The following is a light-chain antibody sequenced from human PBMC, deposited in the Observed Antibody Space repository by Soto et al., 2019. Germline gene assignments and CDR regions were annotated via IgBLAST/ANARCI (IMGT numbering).Light chain of an antibody. Sequence: QSVLTQPPSVSGAPGQRVTISCAGSSSSIGAGYDVHWYQQPPGAAPKLLIYANSNRPSGVPDRFSGSKSGTSASLAITGLQAGDEADYYCQSYDSSLYGYVFGSGTE. J-gene: IGLJ1*01. CDR2: ANS. CDR3: QSYDSSLYGYV. V-gene: IGLV1-40*01. CDR1: SSSIGAGYD.